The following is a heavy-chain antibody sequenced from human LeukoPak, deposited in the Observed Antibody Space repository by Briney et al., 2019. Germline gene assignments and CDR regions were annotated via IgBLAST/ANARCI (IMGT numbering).Heavy chain of an antibody. CDR1: GGSISSYY. D-gene: IGHD6-6*01. J-gene: IGHJ6*03. V-gene: IGHV4-4*07. CDR2: IYTRGST. Sequence: SETLSLTCTVSGGSISSYYWSWIRQPAGKGLEWIGRIYTRGSTNYNPSLKRRVTMSVDTSKNQFSLKLSSVTAADTAVYYCARGIAARLYYYYYMDVWGKGTTVTVSS. CDR3: ARGIAARLYYYYYMDV.